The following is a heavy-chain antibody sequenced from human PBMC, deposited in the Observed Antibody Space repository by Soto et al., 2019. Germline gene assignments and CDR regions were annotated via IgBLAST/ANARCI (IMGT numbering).Heavy chain of an antibody. V-gene: IGHV3-30-3*01. Sequence: GGSRRLSCAASGFTFSSYAMHWVRQAPGKGLEWVAVISYDGSNKYYADSVKGRFTISRDNSKNTLYLQMNSLRAEDTAVYYCARDLVDTAMVIDYWGQGTLVTVSS. CDR2: ISYDGSNK. J-gene: IGHJ4*02. CDR3: ARDLVDTAMVIDY. CDR1: GFTFSSYA. D-gene: IGHD5-18*01.